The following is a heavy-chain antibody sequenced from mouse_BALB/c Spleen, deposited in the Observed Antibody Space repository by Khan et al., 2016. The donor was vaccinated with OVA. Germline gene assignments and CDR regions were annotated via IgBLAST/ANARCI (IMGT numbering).Heavy chain of an antibody. V-gene: IGHV1-4*01. CDR2: INTSNGYT. Sequence: QVQLQQSGAELARPGASVKMSCKASGYTFTSYWMHWVKQRPGQGLEWIGYINTSNGYTKYNQKFKDKATLTADKSSSTAYMKLSSLTSEDYAVXFCARTHCNYCYAMDYWGQGTSVTVSS. J-gene: IGHJ4*01. CDR3: ARTHCNYCYAMDY. D-gene: IGHD2-1*01. CDR1: GYTFTSYW.